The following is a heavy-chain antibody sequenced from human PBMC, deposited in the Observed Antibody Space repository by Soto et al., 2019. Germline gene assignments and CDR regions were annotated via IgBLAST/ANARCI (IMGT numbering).Heavy chain of an antibody. CDR1: GYTFTSYG. CDR2: ISAYNGNT. V-gene: IGHV1-18*01. Sequence: ASVRSCKASGYTFTSYGISWVRQAPGQGLEWMGWISAYNGNTNYAQKLQGRVTMTTDTSTSTAYMELRSLRSDDTAVYYCARDRAHLYDSSGYSPPYDYWGQGTLVTVSS. CDR3: ARDRAHLYDSSGYSPPYDY. J-gene: IGHJ4*02. D-gene: IGHD3-22*01.